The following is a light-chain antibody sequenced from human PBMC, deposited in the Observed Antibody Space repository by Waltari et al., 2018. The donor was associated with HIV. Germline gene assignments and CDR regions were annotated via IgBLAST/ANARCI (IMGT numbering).Light chain of an antibody. CDR1: SSHTGAGSD. J-gene: IGLJ3*02. Sequence: QSVLTQPPSVSGAPGLSVTISCTGSSSHTGAGSDVLWYNQHPGTAPKRRRFEKNTRPSRVPDRFSASNSGTSASLAITGLQAEDETDYYCQSYSSNLSGSVFGGGTKLAV. CDR2: EKN. CDR3: QSYSSNLSGSV. V-gene: IGLV1-40*01.